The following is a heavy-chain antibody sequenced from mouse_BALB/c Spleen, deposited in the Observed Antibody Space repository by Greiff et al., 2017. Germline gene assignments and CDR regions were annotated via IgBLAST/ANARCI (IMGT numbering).Heavy chain of an antibody. CDR1: GFNIKDTY. CDR3: ARTMIKKAWFAY. CDR2: IDPANGNT. J-gene: IGHJ3*01. D-gene: IGHD2-4*01. V-gene: IGHV14-3*02. Sequence: EVQLQESGAELVKPGASVKLSCTASGFNIKDTYMHWVKQRPEQGLEWIGRIDPANGNTKYDPKFQGKATITADTSSNTAYLQLSSLTSEDTAVYYCARTMIKKAWFAYWGQGTLVTVSA.